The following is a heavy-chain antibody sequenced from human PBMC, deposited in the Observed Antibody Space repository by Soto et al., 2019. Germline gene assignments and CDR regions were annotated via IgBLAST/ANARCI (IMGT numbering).Heavy chain of an antibody. CDR1: GFTFSSYS. V-gene: IGHV3-21*01. D-gene: IGHD6-6*01. CDR3: ARSSYPPFKQLAHQTDDAFDI. CDR2: ISSSSSYI. J-gene: IGHJ3*02. Sequence: SGGSLRLSCAASGFTFSSYSMNWVRQSPGKGLEWVSSISSSSSYIYYADSVKGRFTISRDNAKNSLYLQMNSLRAEDTAVYYCARSSYPPFKQLAHQTDDAFDIWGQGTMVTVSS.